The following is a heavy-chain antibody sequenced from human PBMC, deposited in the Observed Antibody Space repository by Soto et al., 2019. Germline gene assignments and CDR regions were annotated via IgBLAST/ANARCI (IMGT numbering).Heavy chain of an antibody. CDR2: ISAYNGNT. CDR1: GYTFTSYG. CDR3: ARESSSCCHDY. J-gene: IGHJ4*02. D-gene: IGHD6-13*01. V-gene: IGHV1-18*01. Sequence: QVQLVQSGAEVKKPGASVKVSCKASGYTFTSYGISLVRQTPGQGLEWMGWISAYNGNTNYAQKLQGRVTMTTETSTSTAYTELRSLRSDDTAVYYCARESSSCCHDYWGQGTLVTVSS.